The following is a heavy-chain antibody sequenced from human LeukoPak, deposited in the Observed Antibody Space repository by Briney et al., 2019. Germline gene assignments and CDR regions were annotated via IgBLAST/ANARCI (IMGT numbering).Heavy chain of an antibody. D-gene: IGHD1-26*01. CDR3: ARDRRELLYYFDY. CDR1: GFTFSSYS. Sequence: GGSLRLSCAASGFTFSSYSMNWVRQAPGKGLEWVSSISSSSSYIYYADSVKGRFTISRDNAKNSLYLQMNSLRAEDTAVYYCARDRRELLYYFDYRGQGTLVTVSS. J-gene: IGHJ4*02. V-gene: IGHV3-21*01. CDR2: ISSSSSYI.